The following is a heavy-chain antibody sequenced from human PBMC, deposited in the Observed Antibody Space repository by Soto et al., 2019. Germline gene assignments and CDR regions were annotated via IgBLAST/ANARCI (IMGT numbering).Heavy chain of an antibody. CDR1: VGTFSSYT. CDR2: IIPILGIA. CDR3: ARDYYYYYYMDV. V-gene: IGHV1-69*08. J-gene: IGHJ6*03. Sequence: QVQLVQSGAEVKKPGSSVKVSCKASVGTFSSYTISWVRQAPGQGLEWMGRIIPILGIANYAQKFQGRVTITADKSTSTAYMELSSLRSEDTAVYYCARDYYYYYYMDVWGKGTTVTVSS.